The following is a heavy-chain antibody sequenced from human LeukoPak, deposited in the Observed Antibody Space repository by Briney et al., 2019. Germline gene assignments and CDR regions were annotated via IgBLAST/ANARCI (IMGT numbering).Heavy chain of an antibody. J-gene: IGHJ4*02. Sequence: GGSLRLSCAASGFTFSSYWMHWVRQAPGKGLVWVSRINSDGSSTSYADSVKGRFTISRDNAKNTLYLQMNSLRAEDTAVYYCAKDSRFSYGDYPDYWGQGTLVTVSS. V-gene: IGHV3-74*01. CDR3: AKDSRFSYGDYPDY. D-gene: IGHD4-17*01. CDR2: INSDGSST. CDR1: GFTFSSYW.